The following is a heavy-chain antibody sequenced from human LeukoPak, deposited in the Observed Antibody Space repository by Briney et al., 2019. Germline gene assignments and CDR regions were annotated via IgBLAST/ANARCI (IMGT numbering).Heavy chain of an antibody. CDR1: GFTFRSYA. CDR3: ARDDIWGSSWSGSYKGAFDI. D-gene: IGHD6-13*01. J-gene: IGHJ3*02. Sequence: GGSLRLSCVVSGFTFRSYAMHWVRQAPGKGLEWVAVISYDGSNKYYADSVKGRFTISRDNSKNTLYLQMNSLRAEDTAVYYCARDDIWGSSWSGSYKGAFDIWGQGTMVTVSS. CDR2: ISYDGSNK. V-gene: IGHV3-30-3*01.